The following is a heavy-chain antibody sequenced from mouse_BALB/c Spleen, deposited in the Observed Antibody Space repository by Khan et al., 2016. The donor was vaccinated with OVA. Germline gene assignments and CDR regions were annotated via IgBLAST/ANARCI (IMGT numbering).Heavy chain of an antibody. CDR1: GYSITSDYA. V-gene: IGHV3-2*02. CDR2: ISYSGST. D-gene: IGHD2-4*01. J-gene: IGHJ4*01. Sequence: EVQLQESGPGLVKPSQSLSLTCTVTGYSITSDYAWNWIRQFPGNKLEWMGYISYSGSTSYNPSLKSRISITRDTSKNPFFLQLNSVTTEDTATYYCARYEYGGAMDYWGQGTSVTVSS. CDR3: ARYEYGGAMDY.